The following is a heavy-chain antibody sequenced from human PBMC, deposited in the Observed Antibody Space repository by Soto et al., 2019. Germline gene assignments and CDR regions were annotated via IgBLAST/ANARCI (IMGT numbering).Heavy chain of an antibody. Sequence: PAETLSLTCAVYGGSFSGYYWSWIRQPPGKGLEWIGEINHSGSTNYNPSLKSRVTISVDTSKNQFSLKLSSVTAADTAVYYCARVGIAAAGNWFDPWGQGTLVTVSS. D-gene: IGHD6-13*01. CDR3: ARVGIAAAGNWFDP. CDR1: GGSFSGYY. CDR2: INHSGST. J-gene: IGHJ5*02. V-gene: IGHV4-34*01.